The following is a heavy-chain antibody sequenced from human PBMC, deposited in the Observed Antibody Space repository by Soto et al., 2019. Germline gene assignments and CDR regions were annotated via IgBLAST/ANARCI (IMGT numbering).Heavy chain of an antibody. CDR2: IIPIFGTA. V-gene: IGHV1-69*13. Sequence: SVKVSCKASGGTFSSYAISWVRQAPGQGLEWMGGIIPIFGTANYAQKFQGRVTITADESTSTAYMELSSLRSEDTAVYYCARPHYDSSGYYSDGFDPWGQGTLVTVSS. D-gene: IGHD3-22*01. J-gene: IGHJ5*02. CDR3: ARPHYDSSGYYSDGFDP. CDR1: GGTFSSYA.